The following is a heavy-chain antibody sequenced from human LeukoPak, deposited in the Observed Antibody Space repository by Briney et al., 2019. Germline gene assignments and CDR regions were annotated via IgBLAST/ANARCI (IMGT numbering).Heavy chain of an antibody. CDR1: GFTFSNYA. Sequence: PGGSLRLSCAASGFTFSNYALSWVRQAPGKGLEWVSVISGSGGTTYYADSVKGRFTISGDNSKNTLYLQMNRLRAEDTAVYYCAKDKLGTSSLPFDYWGQGTLVTVSS. J-gene: IGHJ4*02. CDR3: AKDKLGTSSLPFDY. V-gene: IGHV3-23*01. D-gene: IGHD7-27*01. CDR2: ISGSGGTT.